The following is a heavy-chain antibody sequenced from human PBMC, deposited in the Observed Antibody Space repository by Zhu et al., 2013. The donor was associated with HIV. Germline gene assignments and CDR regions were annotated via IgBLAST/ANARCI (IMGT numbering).Heavy chain of an antibody. V-gene: IGHV3-23*01. CDR2: ITSIGTST. CDR1: GFTFSSYA. J-gene: IGHJ4*02. Sequence: EVQLLESGGDLVQPGGSLRLSCAASGFTFSSYAMGWVRQFPGKGLEWVSSITSIGTSTFYAASVRGRFTVSRDNAKNTLYLQMNSLRAEDTAIYYCAKADATVTTGFDFWGQGTLVTVSS. CDR3: AKADATVTTGFDF. D-gene: IGHD4-17*01.